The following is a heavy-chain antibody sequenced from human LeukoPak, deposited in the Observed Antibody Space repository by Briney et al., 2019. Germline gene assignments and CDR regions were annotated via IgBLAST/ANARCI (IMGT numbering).Heavy chain of an antibody. D-gene: IGHD6-13*01. J-gene: IGHJ4*02. V-gene: IGHV4-30-2*01. Sequence: SETLSLTCTVSGGSISSGGYYWSWIRQPPGKGLEWIGYIYHSGSTYYNPSLKSRVTISVDRSKNQFSLKLSSVTAADTAVYYCARHGYSSSWYDYWGQGTLVTVSS. CDR2: IYHSGST. CDR1: GGSISSGGYY. CDR3: ARHGYSSSWYDY.